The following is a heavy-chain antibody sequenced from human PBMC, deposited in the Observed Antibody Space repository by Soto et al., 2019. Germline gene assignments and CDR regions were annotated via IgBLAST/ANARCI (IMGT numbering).Heavy chain of an antibody. CDR1: GDSVSSNSAA. D-gene: IGHD6-19*01. CDR2: TYYRSKWFN. J-gene: IGHJ4*02. V-gene: IGHV6-1*01. Sequence: PSQTLSLTCAISGDSVSSNSAAWNWIRQSPSRGLEWLGRTYYRSKWFNDYAVSVKSRISINPDTSKNQLSLQLNSVTPEDTAVYYCARGTGIEVAGHFDYWGQGTLVTVSS. CDR3: ARGTGIEVAGHFDY.